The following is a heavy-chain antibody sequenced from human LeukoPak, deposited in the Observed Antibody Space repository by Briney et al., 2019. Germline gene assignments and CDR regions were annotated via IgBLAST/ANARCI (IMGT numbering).Heavy chain of an antibody. D-gene: IGHD6-19*01. CDR2: INPNSGGT. CDR1: GYTFTGYY. Sequence: GASVKVSCKASGYTFTGYYMHWVRQAPGQGLEWMGRINPNSGGTNYAQKFQGRVTMTRDTSISTAYMELSRLRSDDTAVYYCARGQYSSGWYVDYWGQGTLVTVSS. CDR3: ARGQYSSGWYVDY. V-gene: IGHV1-2*06. J-gene: IGHJ4*02.